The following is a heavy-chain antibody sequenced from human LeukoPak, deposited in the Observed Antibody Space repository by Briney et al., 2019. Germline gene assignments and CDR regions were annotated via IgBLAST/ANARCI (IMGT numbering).Heavy chain of an antibody. J-gene: IGHJ3*02. CDR3: ARRKFGYDDAFDI. D-gene: IGHD5-12*01. CDR1: GYTFTSYG. CDR2: MNPNSGNT. Sequence: VSVKVSCKSSGYTFTSYGINWVRQATGQRLEWMGWMNPNSGNTGYAQKFQGRVTMTRNTSISTAYMELSSLRSEDTAVYYCARRKFGYDDAFDIWGQGTMVTVSS. V-gene: IGHV1-8*02.